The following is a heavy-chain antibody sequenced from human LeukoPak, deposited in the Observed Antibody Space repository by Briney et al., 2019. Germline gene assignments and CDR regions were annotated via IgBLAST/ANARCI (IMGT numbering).Heavy chain of an antibody. V-gene: IGHV3-23*01. CDR1: GFIFNNYG. D-gene: IGHD6-19*01. Sequence: PGGSLRLSCAASGFIFNNYGLIWVRQAPGKGLEWVSAISGSGGSTYYADSVKGRFTISRDNSKNTLYLQMNSLRAEDTAVYYCAKGSEAVAGTFDYWGQGTLVTVSS. CDR2: ISGSGGST. CDR3: AKGSEAVAGTFDY. J-gene: IGHJ4*02.